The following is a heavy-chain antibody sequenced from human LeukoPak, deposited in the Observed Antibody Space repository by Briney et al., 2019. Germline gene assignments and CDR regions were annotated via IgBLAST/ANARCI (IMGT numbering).Heavy chain of an antibody. Sequence: GGSLRLSCAASGISVSSNYMSWVRQAPGKGLEWVSFIYSGGSTYYADSVKGRFTISRHNSKNTLYLQMNSLRAEDTAVYYCAGPADYYDSSGYYYLDYWGQGTLVTVSS. V-gene: IGHV3-53*04. CDR1: GISVSSNY. CDR3: AGPADYYDSSGYYYLDY. CDR2: IYSGGST. D-gene: IGHD3-22*01. J-gene: IGHJ4*02.